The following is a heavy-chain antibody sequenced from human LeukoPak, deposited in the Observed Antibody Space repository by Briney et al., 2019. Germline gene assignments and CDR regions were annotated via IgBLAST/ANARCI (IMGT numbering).Heavy chain of an antibody. V-gene: IGHV4-59*01. Sequence: SETLSLTCTVSGGSISSYYWSWIRQPPGKGLEWIGYIYYSGSTNYNPSLKSRVTISVDTSKNQFSLKLSSVTAADTAVYYCARVVVVVPAAPSNWFDPWGQGTLVTVSS. CDR2: IYYSGST. D-gene: IGHD2-2*01. CDR3: ARVVVVVPAAPSNWFDP. CDR1: GGSISSYY. J-gene: IGHJ5*02.